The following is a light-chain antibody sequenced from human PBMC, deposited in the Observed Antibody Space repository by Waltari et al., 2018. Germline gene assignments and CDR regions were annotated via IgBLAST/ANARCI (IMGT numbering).Light chain of an antibody. J-gene: IGLJ1*01. V-gene: IGLV2-14*03. Sequence: QSALTQPASVYGSPGQSITISCTGTSSDVGRYNYVSWNQQHPGKAPKLIIYDVSNRPSGVSNRLSGSKSGNTASLTISGLQTEDEADYYCSSYTSSSSYVFGAGTKVTVL. CDR2: DVS. CDR1: SSDVGRYNY. CDR3: SSYTSSSSYV.